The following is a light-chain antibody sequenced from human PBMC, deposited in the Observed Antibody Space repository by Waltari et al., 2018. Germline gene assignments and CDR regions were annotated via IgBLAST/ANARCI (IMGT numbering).Light chain of an antibody. CDR1: SSNIGSNT. J-gene: IGLJ3*02. Sequence: QSVLTQPPSASGTPGQGVTISCSGSSSNIGSNTVSWYQQFPGTAPQLLIHTDNQRPSGVPDRFSGSKSGTSASLAISGLQSEDEAHYCCAAWDDSLNGRVFGGGTKVTVL. V-gene: IGLV1-44*01. CDR2: TDN. CDR3: AAWDDSLNGRV.